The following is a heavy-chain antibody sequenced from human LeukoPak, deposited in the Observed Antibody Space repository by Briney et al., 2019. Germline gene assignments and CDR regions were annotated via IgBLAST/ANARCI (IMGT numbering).Heavy chain of an antibody. V-gene: IGHV4-59*12. CDR1: GGSISTYY. Sequence: SETLSLTCSVSGGSISTYYWSWIRQPPGKGLEWIRYMYYSGSTNYNPSLKSRVTILKDTSKNQFSLKLSSVTAADTAVYYCARDGKAAAAFDPWGQGTLVTVSS. J-gene: IGHJ5*02. CDR3: ARDGKAAAAFDP. CDR2: MYYSGST. D-gene: IGHD6-13*01.